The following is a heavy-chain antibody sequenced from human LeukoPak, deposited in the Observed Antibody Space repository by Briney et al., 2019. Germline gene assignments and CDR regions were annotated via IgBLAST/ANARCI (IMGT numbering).Heavy chain of an antibody. J-gene: IGHJ4*02. CDR2: IYYSGNT. CDR1: GGSISGYY. D-gene: IGHD3-3*01. V-gene: IGHV4-59*01. CDR3: AKVHDFWSGYSLDY. Sequence: SETLSLTCTVSGGSISGYYWGWIRQPPGKGLEWIGYIYYSGNTNYNPSLESRVTISIDTSKNQFSLEMTSVTAADTAVYYCAKVHDFWSGYSLDYWGQGSLVTVSS.